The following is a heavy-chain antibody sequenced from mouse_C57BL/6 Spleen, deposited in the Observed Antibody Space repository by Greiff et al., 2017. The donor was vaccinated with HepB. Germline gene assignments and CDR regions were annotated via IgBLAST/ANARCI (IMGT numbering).Heavy chain of an antibody. CDR3: AARAYYYYAMDY. CDR2: IDPSDSYT. D-gene: IGHD2-10*01. Sequence: QVQLQQPGAELVKPGASVKLSCKASGYTFTSYWMQWVKQRPGQGLEWIGEIDPSDSYTNYNQKFKGKATLTVDTSSSTAYMQLSSLTSEDSAVYYCAARAYYYYAMDYWGQGTSVTVSS. CDR1: GYTFTSYW. J-gene: IGHJ4*01. V-gene: IGHV1-50*01.